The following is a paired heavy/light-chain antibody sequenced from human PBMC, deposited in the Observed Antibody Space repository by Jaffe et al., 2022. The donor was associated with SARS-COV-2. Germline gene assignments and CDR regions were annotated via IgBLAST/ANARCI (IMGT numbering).Light chain of an antibody. J-gene: IGLJ1*01. Sequence: QSALTQPASVSGSPGQSITISCTGSSSDIGTYNYVSWYQQHPGKAPKLIIYDVSDRPSGVSNRFSGSKSGNTASLTISGLQTEDEGDYYCSSYTSTSTLVFGTGTKVTVL. CDR3: SSYTSTSTLV. V-gene: IGLV2-14*03. CDR1: SSDIGTYNY. CDR2: DVS.
Heavy chain of an antibody. Sequence: EVQLVESGGHLVQPGVSLRLSCAASGFTFSSYAMSWVRQAPGKGLEWVSGIASSSDSTWYADSVKGRFTISRDNSKSTLYLQMNSLRVEDTAVYYCTKGTTYVWGGYRRLDCWGQGALVTVSS. V-gene: IGHV3-23*04. J-gene: IGHJ4*02. CDR2: IASSSDST. CDR3: TKGTTYVWGGYRRLDC. CDR1: GFTFSSYA. D-gene: IGHD3-16*02.